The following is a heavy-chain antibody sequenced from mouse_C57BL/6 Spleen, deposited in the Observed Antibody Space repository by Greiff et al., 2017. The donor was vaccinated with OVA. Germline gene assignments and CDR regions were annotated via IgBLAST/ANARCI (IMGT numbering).Heavy chain of an antibody. J-gene: IGHJ2*01. D-gene: IGHD2-2*01. CDR2: ISSGSSTI. CDR3: AKSYGSHFDY. Sequence: EVQRVESGGGLVKPGGSLKLSCAASGFTFSDYGMHWVRQAPEKGLEWVAYISSGSSTIYYADTVKGRFTISRDNAKNTLFLQMTSLRSEDTAMYYCAKSYGSHFDYWGQGTTLTVSS. V-gene: IGHV5-17*01. CDR1: GFTFSDYG.